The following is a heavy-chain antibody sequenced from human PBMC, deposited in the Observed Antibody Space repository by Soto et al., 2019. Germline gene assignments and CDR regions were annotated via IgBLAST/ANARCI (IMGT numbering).Heavy chain of an antibody. V-gene: IGHV3-23*01. CDR2: SSGSGGAT. CDR3: AKAVGDY. Sequence: LRLSCAASGFIASNYAMSWVRQAPGKGLEWVSGSSGSGGATFYADSVKGRFTISRDSSKNTIYLQMDRLRADDTAVYYCAKAVGDYWGRGTLVTVSS. D-gene: IGHD1-26*01. CDR1: GFIASNYA. J-gene: IGHJ4*02.